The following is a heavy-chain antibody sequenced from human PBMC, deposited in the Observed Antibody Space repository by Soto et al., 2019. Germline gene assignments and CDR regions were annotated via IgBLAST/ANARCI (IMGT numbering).Heavy chain of an antibody. CDR3: ATDGDAGGVMGV. D-gene: IGHD2-8*02. V-gene: IGHV3-21*01. Sequence: EVQLVESGGGLVKPGGSLRLSCAASGLTFSTYGMNWVRQAPGKGLEWVASISSGGEYLDYADSLKGRLTISRDNAKNSLYVQLDSLRGADTAVYYCATDGDAGGVMGVWGQGTTVTVSS. J-gene: IGHJ6*02. CDR2: ISSGGEYL. CDR1: GLTFSTYG.